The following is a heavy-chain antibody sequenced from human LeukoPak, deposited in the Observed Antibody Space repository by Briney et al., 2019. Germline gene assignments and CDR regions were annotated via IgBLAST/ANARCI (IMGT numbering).Heavy chain of an antibody. J-gene: IGHJ4*02. CDR2: ISAGGVSLFSGSGSAA. CDR3: AKKAQYNGNYPLDY. V-gene: IGHV3-23*01. CDR1: GFTFSNYA. D-gene: IGHD1-26*01. Sequence: GGSLRLSCVASGFTFSNYAMIWVRQAPGKGPQWVSVISAGGVSLFSGSGSAAYYADSVGGRFTISRDNSKNTLYLQMNSLRAEDTALYFCAKKAQYNGNYPLDYWGQGTLVTVSS.